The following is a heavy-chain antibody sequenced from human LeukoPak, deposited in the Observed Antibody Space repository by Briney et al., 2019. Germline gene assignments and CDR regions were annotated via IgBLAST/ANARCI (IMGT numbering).Heavy chain of an antibody. D-gene: IGHD1-26*01. CDR3: ARDAGGRTQREGWFDP. CDR1: GFTFDDYA. Sequence: GRSLRLSCAASGFTFDDYAMHWVRQAPGKGLEWVSGISWNSGSIGYADSVKGRFTISRDNTRNSLYLQMNSLRVEDTAVYYCARDAGGRTQREGWFDPWGQGTLVTVSS. J-gene: IGHJ5*02. V-gene: IGHV3-9*01. CDR2: ISWNSGSI.